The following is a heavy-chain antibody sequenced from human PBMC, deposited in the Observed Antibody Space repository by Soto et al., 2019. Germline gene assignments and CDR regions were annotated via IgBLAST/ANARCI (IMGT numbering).Heavy chain of an antibody. Sequence: EVQLVESGGGLVQPGGSLKLSCAASGFSFSGSDMHWVRQASGEGLEWVGRIKTNAESYATALAASVRGRFSISRDDSKNTAYLEMNSLKTEDTAVYYCTRRDCRGGSCYSDFDYWGQGALVTVSS. V-gene: IGHV3-73*01. D-gene: IGHD2-15*01. CDR3: TRRDCRGGSCYSDFDY. J-gene: IGHJ4*02. CDR1: GFSFSGSD. CDR2: IKTNAESYAT.